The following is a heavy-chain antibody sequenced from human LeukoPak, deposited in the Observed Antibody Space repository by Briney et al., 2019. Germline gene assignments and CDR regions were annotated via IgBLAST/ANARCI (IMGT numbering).Heavy chain of an antibody. V-gene: IGHV4-59*01. J-gene: IGHJ4*02. D-gene: IGHD3-3*01. CDR3: ARGVFGVAMNFDY. Sequence: SETLSLTCTVSGGSISSYYWSWIRQPPGKGLEGIGYIYYSGSTNYNPSLKSRVTISVDTSKNQFSLKLSSVTAADTAVYYCARGVFGVAMNFDYWGQGTLVTVSS. CDR2: IYYSGST. CDR1: GGSISSYY.